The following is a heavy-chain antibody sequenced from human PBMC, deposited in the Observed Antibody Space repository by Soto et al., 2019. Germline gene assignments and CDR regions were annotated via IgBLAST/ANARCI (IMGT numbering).Heavy chain of an antibody. CDR3: ARCSSTSCYIMASFDY. Sequence: EVQLVESGGGVVRPGGSLRLSCAASGFTFDDYAMSWVRQAPGKGLEWVAGINWNGRSTTYADSLKGRFTISRDNAKNSLHLQINSLRAEDTALYFSARCSSTSCYIMASFDYWGQGTLVTVSS. V-gene: IGHV3-20*04. CDR2: INWNGRST. CDR1: GFTFDDYA. J-gene: IGHJ4*02. D-gene: IGHD2-2*02.